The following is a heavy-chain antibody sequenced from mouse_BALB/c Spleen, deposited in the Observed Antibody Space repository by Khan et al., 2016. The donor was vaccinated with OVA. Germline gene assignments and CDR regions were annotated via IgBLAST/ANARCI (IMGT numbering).Heavy chain of an antibody. CDR3: ARGAYYDAMDY. CDR1: GYTFTNYG. V-gene: IGHV9-1*02. Sequence: QSQLVQSGPELKKPGETVKISCKASGYTFTNYGMNWVKQAPGKDLKWMGWIFTYTGQPTYADEFEGRIAFSLETSASTAYLQINNLKNEDMATYFCARGAYYDAMDYWGQGTSVTVSS. CDR2: IFTYTGQP. D-gene: IGHD2-10*01. J-gene: IGHJ4*01.